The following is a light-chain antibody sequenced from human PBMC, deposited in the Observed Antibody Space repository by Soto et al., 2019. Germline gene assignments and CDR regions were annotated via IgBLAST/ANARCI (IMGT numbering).Light chain of an antibody. CDR2: GAS. CDR3: QQYNSWWT. CDR1: QSVSNN. Sequence: EIVMTQSPATLSVSPGERATLSCRASQSVSNNLAWYQKKPGQAPRLLIYGASTRATGIPARFSGSGSGTEVTLTISSLQSEDFAFYYCQQYNSWWTFGQGTRVDIK. V-gene: IGKV3-15*01. J-gene: IGKJ1*01.